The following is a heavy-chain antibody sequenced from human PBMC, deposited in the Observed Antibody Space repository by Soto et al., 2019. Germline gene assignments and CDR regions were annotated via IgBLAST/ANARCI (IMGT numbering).Heavy chain of an antibody. D-gene: IGHD3-22*01. CDR3: ASSSDSSGYSSDY. CDR1: GGSISSSNW. CDR2: IYHSGST. V-gene: IGHV4-4*02. Sequence: PSETLSLTCAVSGGSISSSNWWSWVRQPPGKGLEWIGEIYHSGSTNYNPSLKSRVTISVDKSKNQFSLKLSSVTAADTAVYYCASSSDSSGYSSDYWGQGTLVTVSS. J-gene: IGHJ4*02.